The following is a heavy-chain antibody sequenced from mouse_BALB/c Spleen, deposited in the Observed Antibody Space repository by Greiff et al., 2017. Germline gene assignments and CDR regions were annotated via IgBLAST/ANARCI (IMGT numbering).Heavy chain of an antibody. CDR3: ARSGGNYVDAMDY. D-gene: IGHD2-1*01. V-gene: IGHV5-9-4*01. J-gene: IGHJ4*01. Sequence: EVKLVESGGGLVKPGGSLKLSCAASGFTFSSYAMSWVRQSPEKRLEWVAEISSGGSYTYYPDTVTGRFTISRDNAKNTLYLEMSSLRSEDTAMYYCARSGGNYVDAMDYWGQGTSVTVSS. CDR1: GFTFSSYA. CDR2: ISSGGSYT.